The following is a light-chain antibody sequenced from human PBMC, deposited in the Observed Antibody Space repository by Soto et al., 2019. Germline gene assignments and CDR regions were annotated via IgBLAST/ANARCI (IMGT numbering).Light chain of an antibody. J-gene: IGLJ2*01. V-gene: IGLV2-23*03. Sequence: QSALTQPASVSGSPGQSITISCTGTSSDVGSYNLVSWYQQHPGKAPKLMIYEGSKRPSGVSNRFSGSTYGNTASLTISGLHAEDESDYYCCSYAGSSTFSVVVGGGTKLTVL. CDR2: EGS. CDR1: SSDVGSYNL. CDR3: CSYAGSSTFSVV.